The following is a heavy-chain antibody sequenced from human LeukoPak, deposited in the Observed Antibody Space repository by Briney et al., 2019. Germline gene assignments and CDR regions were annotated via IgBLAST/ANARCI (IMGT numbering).Heavy chain of an antibody. CDR1: GFTVGTYY. Sequence: GGSLRLSCAASGFTVGTYYMHWVRQAPVKGLLWVSRIKRDGTTSYADSVMGRFTISRDDAKNTLSLHMNGLRAEDTGVYYCVRSPDGSSYGDNWGQGALVTVSS. J-gene: IGHJ4*02. V-gene: IGHV3-74*01. CDR3: VRSPDGSSYGDN. D-gene: IGHD3-10*01. CDR2: IKRDGTT.